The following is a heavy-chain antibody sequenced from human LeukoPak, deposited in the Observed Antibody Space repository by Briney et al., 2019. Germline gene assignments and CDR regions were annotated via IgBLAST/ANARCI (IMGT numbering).Heavy chain of an antibody. J-gene: IGHJ4*02. Sequence: GGSLRLSCAASGFTFSSYAMHWVRQAPGKGLEWVAVISYDGSNKYYADSVKGRFTISRDNSKNTLYLQMNSLRAEDTAVYYCASRIVAGTNYWGQGTLVTVSS. D-gene: IGHD6-19*01. CDR3: ASRIVAGTNY. CDR1: GFTFSSYA. V-gene: IGHV3-30-3*01. CDR2: ISYDGSNK.